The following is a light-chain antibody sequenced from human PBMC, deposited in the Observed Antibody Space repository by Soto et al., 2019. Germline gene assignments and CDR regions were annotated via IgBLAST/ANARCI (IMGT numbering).Light chain of an antibody. V-gene: IGLV2-23*01. CDR1: SSDVGSYNL. J-gene: IGLJ1*01. CDR2: GGT. Sequence: QSALTQPASVSGSPGQSITISCTGTSSDVGSYNLVSWYQQHPGKAPKLMIYGGTKRPSGVSDRFSGSKSGNTASLTISGLQAEGEAGYFCRSYASSSPFYVFRTGTKLPGL. CDR3: RSYASSSPFYV.